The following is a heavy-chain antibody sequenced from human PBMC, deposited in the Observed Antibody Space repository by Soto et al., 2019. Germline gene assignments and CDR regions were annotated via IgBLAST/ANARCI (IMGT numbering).Heavy chain of an antibody. D-gene: IGHD1-26*01. CDR2: INPSGGST. J-gene: IGHJ4*02. CDR1: GYRLTSDY. V-gene: IGHV1-46*01. CDR3: ARERSVTNFDY. Sequence: XSVKVSCAASGYRLTSDYMHWVRQAPGQGLECMGIINPSGGSTSYAQKFQGRVTMTRDTSTSTVYMELSSLRSEDTAVYYCARERSVTNFDYCGQGTLVTVSS.